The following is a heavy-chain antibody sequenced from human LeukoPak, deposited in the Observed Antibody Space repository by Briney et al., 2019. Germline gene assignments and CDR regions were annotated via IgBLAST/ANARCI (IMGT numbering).Heavy chain of an antibody. Sequence: PRGSLRLSCAASGFTVSSNYMSWVRQAPGKGLEWVSVIYSGGSTYYADSVKGRFTISRDNSKNTLYLQMNSLRAEDTAVYYCATLGIAAAGTPSGWFDPWGQGTLVTVSS. D-gene: IGHD6-13*01. J-gene: IGHJ5*02. CDR3: ATLGIAAAGTPSGWFDP. CDR1: GFTVSSNY. CDR2: IYSGGST. V-gene: IGHV3-66*01.